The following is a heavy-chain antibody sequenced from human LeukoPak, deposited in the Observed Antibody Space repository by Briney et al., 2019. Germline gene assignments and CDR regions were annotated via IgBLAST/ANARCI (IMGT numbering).Heavy chain of an antibody. CDR1: GGSISSSSYY. Sequence: PSETLSLTCTVSGGSISSSSYYWGWIRQPPGKGLEWIGSIYYSGSTYYNPSLKSRVTISVDTSKNQFSLKLGSVTAADTAVYYCARENGYFQHWGQGTLVTVSS. V-gene: IGHV4-39*07. J-gene: IGHJ1*01. D-gene: IGHD1-1*01. CDR2: IYYSGST. CDR3: ARENGYFQH.